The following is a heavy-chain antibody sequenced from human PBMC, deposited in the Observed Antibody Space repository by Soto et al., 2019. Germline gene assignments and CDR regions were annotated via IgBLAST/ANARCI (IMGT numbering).Heavy chain of an antibody. V-gene: IGHV3-7*04. Sequence: EVQLVESGGGLVQPGGSLRLSCAASGFTFRSYWMGWVRQVPGKGLEWVANIKQDGSEKNYVDSVKGRFTISRDNAKNALYLQMNSLRGEDTALYYCARENYFGYWGQGTLVTVSS. CDR1: GFTFRSYW. J-gene: IGHJ4*02. CDR2: IKQDGSEK. CDR3: ARENYFGY.